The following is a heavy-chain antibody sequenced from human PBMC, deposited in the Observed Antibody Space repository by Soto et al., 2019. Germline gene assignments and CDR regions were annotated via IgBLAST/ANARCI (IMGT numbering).Heavy chain of an antibody. CDR2: IYYSGST. CDR3: ARHRPSGAVYYYYYMDV. J-gene: IGHJ6*03. Sequence: QLQLQESGPGLVKPSETLSLTCTVSGGSISSRSYYWGWIRQPPGKGLEWIGSIYYSGSTYYNPSLKSRVTISVDTSKNQFSLKLSSVTAADTAVYYCARHRPSGAVYYYYYMDVWGKGTTVTVSS. V-gene: IGHV4-39*01. CDR1: GGSISSRSYY. D-gene: IGHD4-17*01.